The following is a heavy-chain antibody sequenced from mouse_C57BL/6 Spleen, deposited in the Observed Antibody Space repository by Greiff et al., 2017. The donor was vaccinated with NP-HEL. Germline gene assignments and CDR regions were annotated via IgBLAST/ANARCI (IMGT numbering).Heavy chain of an antibody. D-gene: IGHD3-2*02. V-gene: IGHV1-81*01. CDR3: ASRARAQATLYAMDY. J-gene: IGHJ4*01. CDR2: IYPRSGNT. CDR1: GYSFTSYG. Sequence: VQLQQSGAELARPGASVKLSCKASGYSFTSYGISWVKQRTGQGLEWIGEIYPRSGNTYYNEKFKGKATLTADKSSSTAYMELRSLTSEDSAVYFCASRARAQATLYAMDYWGQGTSVTVSS.